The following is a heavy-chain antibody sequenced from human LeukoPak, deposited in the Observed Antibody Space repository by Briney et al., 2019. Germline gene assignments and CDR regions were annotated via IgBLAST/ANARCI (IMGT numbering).Heavy chain of an antibody. CDR2: INHSGST. V-gene: IGHV4-34*01. J-gene: IGHJ4*02. CDR1: GGSFSGYY. Sequence: KPSETLSLTCAVYGGSFSGYYWSWLRQPPGKGLEWIGEINHSGSTNYNPSLKSRVTISVDTSKNQFSLKLSSVTAADTAVYYCARAPGGYVWGSYRYAPFDYWGQGTLVTVSS. D-gene: IGHD3-16*02. CDR3: ARAPGGYVWGSYRYAPFDY.